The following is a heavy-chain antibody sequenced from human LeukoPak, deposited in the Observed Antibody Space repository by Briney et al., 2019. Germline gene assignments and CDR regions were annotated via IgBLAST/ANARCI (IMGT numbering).Heavy chain of an antibody. CDR1: GFTFDSYA. D-gene: IGHD2-2*01. Sequence: PGGSLSLSCAASGFTFDSYAMTWVRQAPGKGLEWVSSVSGGGGITNYADSVKGRFTISRDNSKYTLFLQMNSLRAEDTAVYYCAKYGVDCSSTSCYPLYYMDVWGKGTTVTVSS. CDR2: VSGGGGIT. V-gene: IGHV3-23*01. CDR3: AKYGVDCSSTSCYPLYYMDV. J-gene: IGHJ6*03.